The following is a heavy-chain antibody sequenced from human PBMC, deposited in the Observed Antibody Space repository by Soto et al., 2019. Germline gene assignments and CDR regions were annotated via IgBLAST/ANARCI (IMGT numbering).Heavy chain of an antibody. Sequence: QVQLVQSGAEEKKPGASVKVSCKASGYTFTSYAMHWVRQAPGQRLEWMGWINAGNGNTKYSQKFQGRVTITRDTAASTASLELSSLRSEATAVYYCARSIVVVTALAYWGQGTLVTVSA. CDR2: INAGNGNT. CDR3: ARSIVVVTALAY. V-gene: IGHV1-3*05. J-gene: IGHJ4*02. CDR1: GYTFTSYA. D-gene: IGHD2-21*02.